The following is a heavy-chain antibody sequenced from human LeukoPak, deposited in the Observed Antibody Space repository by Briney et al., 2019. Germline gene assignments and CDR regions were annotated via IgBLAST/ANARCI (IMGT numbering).Heavy chain of an antibody. CDR1: GGSISSGGYY. V-gene: IGHV4-31*01. D-gene: IGHD2-2*03. J-gene: IGHJ4*02. CDR3: ARRTYGYFDY. Sequence: SQTLSLTCTVSGGSISSGGYYWSWIRQHPGKGLEWIGYIHYSGSTYYNPSLKSPVTLSVDTSKNQFSLKLTSVTAADTAVYYCARRTYGYFDYWGQGTLVTVSS. CDR2: IHYSGST.